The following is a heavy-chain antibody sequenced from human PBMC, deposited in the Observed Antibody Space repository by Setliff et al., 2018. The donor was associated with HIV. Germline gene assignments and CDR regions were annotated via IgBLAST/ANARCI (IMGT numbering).Heavy chain of an antibody. CDR1: GYTFTDYG. J-gene: IGHJ4*02. V-gene: IGHV1-18*01. CDR2: ISGYKGNT. D-gene: IGHD6-19*01. CDR3: ARGASTGWRTMGFDY. Sequence: ASVKVSCKASGYTFTDYGISWVRQAPGQGLEWMGWISGYKGNTNYAQKLQGRVTMTTDTSTSTAYMELRSLRSDDTAVYYCARGASTGWRTMGFDYWGQGTLVTVSS.